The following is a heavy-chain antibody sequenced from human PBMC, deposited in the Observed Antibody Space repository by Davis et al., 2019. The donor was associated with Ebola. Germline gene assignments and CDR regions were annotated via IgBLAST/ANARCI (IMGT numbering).Heavy chain of an antibody. CDR1: VCTFSSYA. CDR2: IIPILGIA. V-gene: IGHV1-69*04. D-gene: IGHD6-13*01. Sequence: SVKVSCKASVCTFSSYAISWVRQAPGQGLEWMGRIIPILGIANYAQKFQGRVTITADKSTSTAYMELSSLRSEDTAVYYCARGQQLALNWFDPWGQGTLVTVSS. CDR3: ARGQQLALNWFDP. J-gene: IGHJ5*02.